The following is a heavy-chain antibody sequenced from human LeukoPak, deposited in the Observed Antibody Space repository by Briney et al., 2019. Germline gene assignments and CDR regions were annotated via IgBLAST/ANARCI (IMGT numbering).Heavy chain of an antibody. CDR3: AREKQQGYMDV. V-gene: IGHV3-23*01. J-gene: IGHJ6*03. CDR2: ISGSGGST. Sequence: GGSLRLSCVASGFTFSTYGMSWVRQAPGKGLEWVSAISGSGGSTYYADSVKGRFTISRDNSKNTLYLQMNSLRAEDTAVYYCAREKQQGYMDVWGKGTTVTISS. D-gene: IGHD6-13*01. CDR1: GFTFSTYG.